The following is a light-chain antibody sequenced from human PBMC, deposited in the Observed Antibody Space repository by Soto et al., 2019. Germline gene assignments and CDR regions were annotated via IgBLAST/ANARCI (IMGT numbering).Light chain of an antibody. CDR3: CSYAGSINYV. CDR1: SSDVGSYNL. J-gene: IGLJ1*01. CDR2: EVS. Sequence: QSVLTQPASVSGSPGQSITISCTGTSSDVGSYNLVSWYQQHPGKAPKLMIYEVSKRPSGVSNRFSGSKSGNTASLTISGLQAEDEADYYCCSYAGSINYVFGNGTKVTVL. V-gene: IGLV2-23*02.